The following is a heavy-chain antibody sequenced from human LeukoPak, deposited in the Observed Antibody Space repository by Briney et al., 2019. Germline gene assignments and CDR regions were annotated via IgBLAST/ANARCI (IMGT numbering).Heavy chain of an antibody. Sequence: SGGSLRLSCVVSGFTFRNEEMNWVRQAPGKGVEWIAYISNTERPIHYRDSVKGGFTISRDNAQSSLFLQMNSLRPDVTAIYYCARGGTYAPFDYWGQGVLVAVSS. V-gene: IGHV3-48*03. J-gene: IGHJ4*02. D-gene: IGHD3-16*01. CDR2: ISNTERPI. CDR3: ARGGTYAPFDY. CDR1: GFTFRNEE.